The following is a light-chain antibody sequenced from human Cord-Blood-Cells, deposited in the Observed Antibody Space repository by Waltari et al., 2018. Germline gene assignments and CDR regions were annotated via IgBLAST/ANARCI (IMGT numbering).Light chain of an antibody. J-gene: IGLJ1*01. Sequence: QSALTQPPSVSGAPGQSVTISCTGTSSDVGSYNRVSWYQQPPGTAPKLLIYEVSNQPSWVPDRFSVSNSGKTAALAISGLQAEDEADYNCSSYTSSSTYVSRTGTKVTVL. CDR3: SSYTSSSTYV. CDR1: SSDVGSYNR. V-gene: IGLV2-18*02. CDR2: EVS.